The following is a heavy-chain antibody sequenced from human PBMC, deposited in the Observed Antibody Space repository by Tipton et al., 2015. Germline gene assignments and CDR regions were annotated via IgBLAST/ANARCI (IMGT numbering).Heavy chain of an antibody. CDR3: ARDDWGATRY. D-gene: IGHD3-9*01. CDR1: GDSINSGGHY. J-gene: IGHJ4*02. V-gene: IGHV4-61*02. Sequence: TLSLTCTVSGDSINSGGHYWTWIRQHPGKGLEWIGRIYTSGATDYNPSFESRVTMSVDTSKKQFSLTLNYVSASDTAVYYCARDDWGATRYWGQGTLVTVSS. CDR2: IYTSGAT.